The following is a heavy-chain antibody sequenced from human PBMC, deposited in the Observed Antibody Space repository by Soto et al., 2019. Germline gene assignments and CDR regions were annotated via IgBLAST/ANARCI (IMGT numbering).Heavy chain of an antibody. CDR3: AASHALGPTTDGVDY. Sequence: GASVKVSCKASGGTFSSYTISWVRQAPGQGLEWMGRIIPILGIANYAQKFQGRVTITADKSTSTAYMELSSLRSEDTAVYYCAASHALGPTTDGVDYWGQGTLVTVSS. J-gene: IGHJ4*02. CDR1: GGTFSSYT. V-gene: IGHV1-69*02. CDR2: IIPILGIA. D-gene: IGHD1-26*01.